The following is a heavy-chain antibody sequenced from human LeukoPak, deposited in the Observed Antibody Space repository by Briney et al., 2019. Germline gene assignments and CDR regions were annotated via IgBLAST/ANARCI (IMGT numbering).Heavy chain of an antibody. CDR1: GGSISSYY. CDR3: ASLSSSLEWDRDYYYGMDV. D-gene: IGHD6-13*01. CDR2: IYYSGST. V-gene: IGHV4-59*01. J-gene: IGHJ6*02. Sequence: PSETLSLTCTVSGGSISSYYWSWLRQPPGKGLEWFGYIYYSGSTNYNPSLKSRVTISVDTSKNQFSLKLSSVTAADTAVYYCASLSSSLEWDRDYYYGMDVWGQGTTVTVSS.